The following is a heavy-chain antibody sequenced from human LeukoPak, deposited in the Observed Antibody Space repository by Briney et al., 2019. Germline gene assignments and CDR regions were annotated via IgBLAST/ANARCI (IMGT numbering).Heavy chain of an antibody. D-gene: IGHD6-13*01. V-gene: IGHV1-69*04. CDR3: ARARQQLVWANWFDP. CDR1: RGTFSKYA. Sequence: SVKVSCKASRGTFSKYAISWVRQAPGQGLEWMGRIIPILNITHYAQKFQGRVTIAADKSTSTAYMELSSLRSDDTAVYYCARARQQLVWANWFDPWGQGTLVTVSS. J-gene: IGHJ5*02. CDR2: IIPILNIT.